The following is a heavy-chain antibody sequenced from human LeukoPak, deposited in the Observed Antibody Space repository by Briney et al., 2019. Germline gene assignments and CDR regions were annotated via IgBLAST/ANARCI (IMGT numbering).Heavy chain of an antibody. Sequence: RASVKVSCKVSGYTLTELSMHWVRQAPGKGLEWMEGFDPEDGETIYAQKFQGRVTMTEDTSTDTAYMELSSLRSEDTAVYYCATFFTTPGAFDIWGQGTMVTVSS. J-gene: IGHJ3*02. D-gene: IGHD1-26*01. V-gene: IGHV1-24*01. CDR1: GYTLTELS. CDR2: FDPEDGET. CDR3: ATFFTTPGAFDI.